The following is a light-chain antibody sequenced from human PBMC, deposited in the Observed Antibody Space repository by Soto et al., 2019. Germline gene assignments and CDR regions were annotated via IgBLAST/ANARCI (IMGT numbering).Light chain of an antibody. Sequence: EIVMTQSPATLSVSPGERATLSCRAGQSVGSDLAWYQQKPGQAPRLLIFGASTRATGIPARFSGSGSGTEFTLTISSLQSEDFAVYFCQQYNTWPPLTFGGGTKVEIK. CDR1: QSVGSD. CDR2: GAS. J-gene: IGKJ4*01. V-gene: IGKV3-15*01. CDR3: QQYNTWPPLT.